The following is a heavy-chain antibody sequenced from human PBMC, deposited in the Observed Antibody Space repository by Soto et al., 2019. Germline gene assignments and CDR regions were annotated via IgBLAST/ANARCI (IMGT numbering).Heavy chain of an antibody. V-gene: IGHV3-30*18. Sequence: PGGSLRLSCAASGFTFSSYGMHWVRQAPGKGLEWVAVISYDGSNKYYADSVKGRFTISRDNSKNTLYLQMNSLRAEDTAVYYCAKVVVNSVFVDYWGQGTLVTVSS. CDR2: ISYDGSNK. CDR1: GFTFSSYG. D-gene: IGHD3-22*01. CDR3: AKVVVNSVFVDY. J-gene: IGHJ4*02.